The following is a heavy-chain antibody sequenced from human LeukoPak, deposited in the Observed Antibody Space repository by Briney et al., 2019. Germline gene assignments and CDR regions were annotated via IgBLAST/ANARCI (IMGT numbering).Heavy chain of an antibody. CDR2: ISYDGSNK. V-gene: IGHV3-30*18. D-gene: IGHD3-3*01. Sequence: GGSLRLSCAASGFTVSSNYMSWVRQAPGKGLEWVAVISYDGSNKYYADSVKGRFTISRDNSKNTLYLQMNSLRAEDTAVYYCAKSSRYDSWGQGTLVTVSS. J-gene: IGHJ4*02. CDR3: AKSSRYDS. CDR1: GFTVSSNY.